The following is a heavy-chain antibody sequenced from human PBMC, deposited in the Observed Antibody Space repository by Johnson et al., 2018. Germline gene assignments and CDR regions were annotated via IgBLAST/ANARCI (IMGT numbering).Heavy chain of an antibody. Sequence: VQLVQSGGGLVQPGGSLRLSCVASGFTVNSTWMTWVRQAPGTGLEWVATVNQDGSEKFYVDSVKGRFTISRDNAKKSLDLQMNSLRAEDTAVYFCASQPGGTQHWGQGTLVTVSS. V-gene: IGHV3-7*01. CDR3: ASQPGGTQH. D-gene: IGHD1-14*01. J-gene: IGHJ1*01. CDR1: GFTVNSTW. CDR2: VNQDGSEK.